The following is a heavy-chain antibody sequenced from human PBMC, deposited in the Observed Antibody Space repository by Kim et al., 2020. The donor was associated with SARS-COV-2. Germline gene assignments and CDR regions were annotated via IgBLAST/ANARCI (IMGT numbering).Heavy chain of an antibody. CDR3: ARGFSYYFYY. CDR1: GGSFSNYY. D-gene: IGHD3-16*01. CDR2: VNHSGST. V-gene: IGHV4-34*01. Sequence: SETLSLTCAVYGGSFSNYYWSWIRQPPGKGLEWIAEVNHSGSTNYNPSLKSRVTISVDTSKNQFSLKLSSVTAADTAVYYCARGFSYYFYYWGQGTLVTVSS. J-gene: IGHJ4*02.